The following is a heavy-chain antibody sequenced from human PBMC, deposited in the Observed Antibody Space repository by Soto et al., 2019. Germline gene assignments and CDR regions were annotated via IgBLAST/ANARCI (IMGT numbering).Heavy chain of an antibody. J-gene: IGHJ6*02. CDR2: IWYDGSNK. D-gene: IGHD3-10*01. Sequence: PGGSLRLSCAASGFTFSSYGMHWVRQAPGKGLEWVAVIWYDGSNKYYADSVKGRFTISRDNSKNTLYLQMNSLRAEDTAVYYCARGGSLWFGELSAYYYGMDVWGQGTTVTVSS. V-gene: IGHV3-33*01. CDR1: GFTFSSYG. CDR3: ARGGSLWFGELSAYYYGMDV.